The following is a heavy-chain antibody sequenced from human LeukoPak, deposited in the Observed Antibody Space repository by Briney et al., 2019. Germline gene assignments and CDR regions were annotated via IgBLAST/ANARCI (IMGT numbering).Heavy chain of an antibody. CDR3: AIAQYDSCSHVVAFDI. CDR2: MNPNSGNT. V-gene: IGHV1-8*01. J-gene: IGHJ3*02. CDR1: GYTFTSYD. Sequence: ASVKVSCKASGYTFTSYDINWVRQATGQGLEWMGWMNPNSGNTGYAQKFQGRVTMTRNTSISTAYMELSSLRSEDTAVYYCAIAQYDSCSHVVAFDIWGQGTMVTVSS. D-gene: IGHD3-22*01.